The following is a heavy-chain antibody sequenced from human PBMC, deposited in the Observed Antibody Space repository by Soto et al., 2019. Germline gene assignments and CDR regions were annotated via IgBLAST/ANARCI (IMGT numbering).Heavy chain of an antibody. CDR2: ISAYNGNT. J-gene: IGHJ4*02. Sequence: QVQLVQSGAEVKKPGASVKVSCKASGYTFSSYHISWVRQAPGQGLEWMGWISAYNGNTNYAQKLQGRVTMTTDTSPSTAYAELRSLRSADTAVYDCARDWPPTDYWGQGTLVTVSS. CDR3: ARDWPPTDY. V-gene: IGHV1-18*01. CDR1: GYTFSSYH.